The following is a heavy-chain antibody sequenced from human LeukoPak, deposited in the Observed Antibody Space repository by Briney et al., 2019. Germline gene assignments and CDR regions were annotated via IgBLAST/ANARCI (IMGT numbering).Heavy chain of an antibody. Sequence: GGSLRLSCAASGLTFTSYVMSWVRQAPGKGLEWVSGISGSGGSTNYADSVKGRFTISRDNSKNTLYLQMNSLRAEDTAVYYCARMRTGGSDPWGQGTLVTVSS. V-gene: IGHV3-23*01. CDR1: GLTFTSYV. J-gene: IGHJ5*02. CDR2: ISGSGGST. CDR3: ARMRTGGSDP. D-gene: IGHD3-10*01.